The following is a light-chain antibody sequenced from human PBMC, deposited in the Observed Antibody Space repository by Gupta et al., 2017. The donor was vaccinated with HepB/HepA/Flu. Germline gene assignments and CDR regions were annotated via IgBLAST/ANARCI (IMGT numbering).Light chain of an antibody. V-gene: IGKV3-15*01. CDR3: QQNKYWPPNS. Sequence: EIVMTQSPATLSVSPGERATLSCRASQSVSSTLAWYQHKPGQAPRLLIYGASTRSTGIPARFSGSGSGTEFTLTISSRQSEDSAVYYCQQNKYWPPNSFGQGTKLEIK. CDR1: QSVSST. CDR2: GAS. J-gene: IGKJ2*03.